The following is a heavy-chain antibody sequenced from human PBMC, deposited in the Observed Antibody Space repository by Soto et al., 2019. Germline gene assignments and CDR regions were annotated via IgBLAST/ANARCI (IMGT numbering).Heavy chain of an antibody. J-gene: IGHJ4*02. D-gene: IGHD5-12*01. V-gene: IGHV3-23*01. Sequence: EVQLLESGGGLVQPGGSLRLSCAASGFRFDDYAMTWVRQAAGKGLEWVSAISGSGDNTYYADSVKGRFTISRDNSKNTLYLQLNSLRAEDTALYYCAKGYYSGYDLAYFDYWGQGTLVTGSS. CDR3: AKGYYSGYDLAYFDY. CDR1: GFRFDDYA. CDR2: ISGSGDNT.